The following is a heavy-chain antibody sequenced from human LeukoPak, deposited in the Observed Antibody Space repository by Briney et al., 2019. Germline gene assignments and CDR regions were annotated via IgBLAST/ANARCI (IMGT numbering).Heavy chain of an antibody. CDR3: ARYDSSGFGYYYYGMDV. CDR2: IIPIFGTA. Sequence: SVTVSFTASGGTFTSYAISWVRQAPGQGLEWMGGIIPIFGTANYAQKFQGRVTITADESTSTAYMELSSLRSEDTAVYYCARYDSSGFGYYYYGMDVWGQGTTVTVSS. CDR1: GGTFTSYA. D-gene: IGHD3-22*01. J-gene: IGHJ6*02. V-gene: IGHV1-69*01.